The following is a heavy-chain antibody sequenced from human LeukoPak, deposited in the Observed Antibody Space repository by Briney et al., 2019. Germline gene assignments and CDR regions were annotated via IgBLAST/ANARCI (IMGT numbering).Heavy chain of an antibody. Sequence: GGSLRLSCAASGFTFSSYAMSWVRQAPGKGLEWVSAISGGGGSTYYADSVKGRFTISRDSSKNTLYLQMNSLRAEDTAVYYCAKDISSSSWYLASMDVWGKGTTVTVSS. J-gene: IGHJ6*04. CDR1: GFTFSSYA. CDR3: AKDISSSSWYLASMDV. V-gene: IGHV3-23*01. D-gene: IGHD6-13*01. CDR2: ISGGGGST.